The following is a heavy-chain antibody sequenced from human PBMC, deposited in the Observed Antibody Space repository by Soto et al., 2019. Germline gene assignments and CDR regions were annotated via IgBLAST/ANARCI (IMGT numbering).Heavy chain of an antibody. Sequence: QVQLQESGPGLVKPSQTLSLTCTVSGGSISSGGYYWSWIRQHPGKGLDWIGYIYYSGSTYYNPPLKSRVTISVDTSKNQFSLKLSSVTAADTAVYYCAREDGYCTNGVCYTGHSSGFFDYWGQGTLVTVSS. J-gene: IGHJ4*02. CDR1: GGSISSGGYY. CDR3: AREDGYCTNGVCYTGHSSGFFDY. V-gene: IGHV4-31*03. CDR2: IYYSGST. D-gene: IGHD2-8*01.